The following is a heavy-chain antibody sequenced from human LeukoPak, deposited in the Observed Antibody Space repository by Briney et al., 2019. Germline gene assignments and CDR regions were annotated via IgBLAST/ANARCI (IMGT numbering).Heavy chain of an antibody. CDR1: GFTLSTYS. D-gene: IGHD2-15*01. CDR3: AGGQGWLLDY. V-gene: IGHV3-21*04. CDR2: ISISSTYI. J-gene: IGHJ4*02. Sequence: PGGSLRLSCAASGFTLSTYSMNWVRQAPGKGLEWVSSISISSTYIHYADSVKGRFTISRDNAKNSLYLQMNSLRVEDTAVYYCAGGQGWLLDYWGQGTLVTVSS.